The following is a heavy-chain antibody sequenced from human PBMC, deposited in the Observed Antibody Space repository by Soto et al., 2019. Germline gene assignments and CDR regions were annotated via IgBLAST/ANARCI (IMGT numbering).Heavy chain of an antibody. CDR3: AKDKIAAGIPIFDY. D-gene: IGHD2-2*02. J-gene: IGHJ4*02. CDR1: GFTFRNYA. V-gene: IGHV3-23*01. CDR2: ISGSGGST. Sequence: PGGSLRLSCVSSGFTFRNYAMILVRQAPGKGLEWVSAISGSGGSTYYADSVKGRFTISRDNSKNTLYLQMNSLRAEDTAVYYCAKDKIAAGIPIFDYWGQGTLVTVSS.